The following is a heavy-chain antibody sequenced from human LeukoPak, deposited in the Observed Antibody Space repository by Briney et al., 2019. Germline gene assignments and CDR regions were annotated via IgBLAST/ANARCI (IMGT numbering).Heavy chain of an antibody. CDR2: INPSGGST. Sequence: ASVKVSCKASGYTFTSYYMHWVRQAPGQGLEWMGIINPSGGSTSYAQKFQGRVTMTRDMSTSTVYMELSSLRSGDTAVYYCASSSAYYYYMDVWGKGTTVTVSS. V-gene: IGHV1-46*01. CDR3: ASSSAYYYYMDV. CDR1: GYTFTSYY. D-gene: IGHD6-6*01. J-gene: IGHJ6*03.